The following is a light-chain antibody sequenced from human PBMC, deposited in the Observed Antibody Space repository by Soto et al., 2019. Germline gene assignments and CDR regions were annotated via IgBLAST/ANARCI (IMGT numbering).Light chain of an antibody. J-gene: IGKJ2*01. CDR3: QQYTSSAYT. Sequence: EIVLTQSPGTLSLSPGERATLSCRASQSVSSSYLAWYQQKPGQAPRLLIYGASSRATDIPDRFSGSGSGTDFTITISRLEPENFAVYYCQQYTSSAYTFGQGTKLEIK. CDR1: QSVSSSY. V-gene: IGKV3-20*01. CDR2: GAS.